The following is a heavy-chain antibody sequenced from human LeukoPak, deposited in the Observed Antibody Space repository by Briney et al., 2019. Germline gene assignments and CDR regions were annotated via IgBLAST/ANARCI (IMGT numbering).Heavy chain of an antibody. Sequence: PGGSLRLSCAASGFTFSSYGMHWVRQAPGKGLEWVAFIRYDGSNKYYADSVKGRFTISRDNSKNTLYLQMNSLRAEDTAVYYCAKAQTVAGLFSFDYWGQGTLVTVSS. CDR3: AKAQTVAGLFSFDY. CDR1: GFTFSSYG. V-gene: IGHV3-30*02. D-gene: IGHD6-19*01. CDR2: IRYDGSNK. J-gene: IGHJ4*02.